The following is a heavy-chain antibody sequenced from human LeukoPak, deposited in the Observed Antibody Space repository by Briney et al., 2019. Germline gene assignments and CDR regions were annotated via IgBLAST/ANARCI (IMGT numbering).Heavy chain of an antibody. V-gene: IGHV3-33*01. CDR1: GFTFRSYA. J-gene: IGHJ4*02. Sequence: GGSLRLSCVASGFTFRSYAMHWVRQAPGKGLEWVAVIWFVGSNEHYADSMKGRVTISRDNSKNTLYLQMYTLRAEDTAVYYCARDQYSSGWSHPGDYWGQGTLVTVSS. CDR2: IWFVGSNE. D-gene: IGHD6-19*01. CDR3: ARDQYSSGWSHPGDY.